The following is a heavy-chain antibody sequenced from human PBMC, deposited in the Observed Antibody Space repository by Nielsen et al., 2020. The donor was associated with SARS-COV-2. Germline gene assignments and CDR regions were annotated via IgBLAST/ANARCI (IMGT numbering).Heavy chain of an antibody. CDR1: GYTFTSYY. Sequence: ASVKVSCKASGYTFTSYYMHWVRQAPGQGLEWMGWINPNSGGTNYAQKFQGWVTMTRDASISTAYMELSRLRSDDTAVYYCARDPEPGIAVAGLDYWGQGTLVTVSS. J-gene: IGHJ4*02. CDR3: ARDPEPGIAVAGLDY. V-gene: IGHV1-2*04. D-gene: IGHD6-19*01. CDR2: INPNSGGT.